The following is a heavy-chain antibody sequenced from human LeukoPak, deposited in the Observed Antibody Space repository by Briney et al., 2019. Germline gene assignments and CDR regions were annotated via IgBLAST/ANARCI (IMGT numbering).Heavy chain of an antibody. Sequence: SETLSLTCTVSGGSISSYYWSWIRQPPGKGLEWIGYIYYSGSTNYNPSLKSRVTISVDTSKNQFSLKLSSVTAADTAVYYCARDPIAAGPHKYYYYGMDVWGQGTTVTVSS. CDR1: GGSISSYY. J-gene: IGHJ6*02. V-gene: IGHV4-59*01. CDR2: IYYSGST. CDR3: ARDPIAAGPHKYYYYGMDV. D-gene: IGHD6-13*01.